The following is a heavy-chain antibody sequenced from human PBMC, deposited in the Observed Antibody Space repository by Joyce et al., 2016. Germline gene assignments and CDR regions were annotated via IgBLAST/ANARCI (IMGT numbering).Heavy chain of an antibody. CDR2: IEEDGSAK. V-gene: IGHV3-7*03. CDR1: GLNLGSFW. D-gene: IGHD2-8*01. J-gene: IGHJ4*02. CDR3: ATKMGDY. Sequence: EVQLVESGGGLVQPGGSLRLSCAASGLNLGSFWMSWVRQAPGEGLEWVANIEEDGSAKYYVNSVRGRFTISRDNARNSVDLQMISLRVEDTAVYYCATKMGDYWGQGALVHVSS.